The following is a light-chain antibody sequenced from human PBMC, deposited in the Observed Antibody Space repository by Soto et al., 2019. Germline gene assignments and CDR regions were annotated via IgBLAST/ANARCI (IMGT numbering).Light chain of an antibody. V-gene: IGKV3-20*01. CDR3: QQYGSSPLYT. CDR2: GAS. CDR1: QSVSSSY. Sequence: EIVLTQSPGTLSLSPGERATLSCRASQSVSSSYLAWYQQKPGQAPRLLIYGASSRATGIPDRFSGSGSGTDFNLSISRLEAKDFAVYYCQQYGSSPLYTFGQGTKLEIK. J-gene: IGKJ2*01.